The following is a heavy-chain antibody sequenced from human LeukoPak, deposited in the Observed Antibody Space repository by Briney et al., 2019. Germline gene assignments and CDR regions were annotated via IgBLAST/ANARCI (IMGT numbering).Heavy chain of an antibody. CDR1: GFTFSSYG. D-gene: IGHD6-19*01. Sequence: GGSLRLSCAASGFTFSSYGMHWVRQAPGKGLEWVANIKQDGSEKYYVDSVKGRFTISRDNAKNPLYLQMNSLRAEDTAVYYCARDSSGCGYWGQGTLVTVSS. J-gene: IGHJ4*02. CDR2: IKQDGSEK. CDR3: ARDSSGCGY. V-gene: IGHV3-7*01.